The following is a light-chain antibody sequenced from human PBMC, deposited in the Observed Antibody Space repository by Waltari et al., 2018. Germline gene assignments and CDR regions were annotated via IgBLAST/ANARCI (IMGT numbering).Light chain of an antibody. Sequence: QSVLTQPPSVSATTGQTVTISCSGSNSNIGLTYVSWYQQFPGTAPKLLIYDDNKRPSQIPDRFSGSKSGTSATLGITGLQAGDEADYYCGTWDSTLSTYVYGTGTRLTVL. CDR1: NSNIGLTY. CDR3: GTWDSTLSTYV. J-gene: IGLJ1*01. V-gene: IGLV1-51*01. CDR2: DDN.